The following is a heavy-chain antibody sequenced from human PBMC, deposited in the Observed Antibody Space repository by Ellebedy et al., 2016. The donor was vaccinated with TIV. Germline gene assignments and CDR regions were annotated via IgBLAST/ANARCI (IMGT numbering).Heavy chain of an antibody. CDR2: ISADGSVI. CDR3: ARSYLGPDYGDYGFH. J-gene: IGHJ1*01. Sequence: GESLKISXAASGSTLRTYWMSWVRQAPGKGLVWVSRISADGSVIIYGDSMEGRFTISRDNAKNTLFLQMNSLRAEDTAVYYCARSYLGPDYGDYGFHWGQGTLVTVSS. V-gene: IGHV3-74*01. CDR1: GSTLRTYW. D-gene: IGHD4-17*01.